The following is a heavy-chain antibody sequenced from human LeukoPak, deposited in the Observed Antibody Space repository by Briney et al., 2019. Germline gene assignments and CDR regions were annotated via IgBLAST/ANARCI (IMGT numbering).Heavy chain of an antibody. CDR2: IYYSGST. Sequence: SETLSLTCTVSGGSISSGSYYWSWIRQPPGKGLEWIGYIYYSGSTNYNPSLKSRVTISVDTSKNQFSLKLSSVAAADTAVYYCARLYYDFWSGYLPLYMDVWGKGTTVTVSS. CDR3: ARLYYDFWSGYLPLYMDV. D-gene: IGHD3-3*01. V-gene: IGHV4-61*01. CDR1: GGSISSGSYY. J-gene: IGHJ6*03.